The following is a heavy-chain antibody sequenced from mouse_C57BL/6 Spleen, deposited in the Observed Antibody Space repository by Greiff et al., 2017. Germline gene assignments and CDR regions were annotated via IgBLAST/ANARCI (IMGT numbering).Heavy chain of an antibody. D-gene: IGHD1-1*01. Sequence: QFQLQQSGAELVKPGASVKISCKASGYAFSSYWMNWVKQRPGKGLAWIGQIYPGDGDTNYNGKFKGKATLTADNSSSTAYMQLISLTSEDSAVYFCARPFITTVENAMDDWGQGTSVTVSS. J-gene: IGHJ4*01. V-gene: IGHV1-80*01. CDR3: ARPFITTVENAMDD. CDR2: IYPGDGDT. CDR1: GYAFSSYW.